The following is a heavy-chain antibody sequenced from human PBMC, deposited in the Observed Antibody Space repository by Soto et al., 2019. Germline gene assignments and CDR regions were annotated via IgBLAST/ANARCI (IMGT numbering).Heavy chain of an antibody. V-gene: IGHV3-30*18. CDR2: ISYDGSNK. D-gene: IGHD6-13*01. Sequence: GGSLRLSCAASGFTFSSYGMHWVRQAPGKGLEWVAVISYDGSNKYYADSVKGRFTISRDNSKNTLYLQMNSLRAEDTAVYYCAKGRQHPGLPKGWFDPWGQGTLVTVSS. CDR3: AKGRQHPGLPKGWFDP. J-gene: IGHJ5*02. CDR1: GFTFSSYG.